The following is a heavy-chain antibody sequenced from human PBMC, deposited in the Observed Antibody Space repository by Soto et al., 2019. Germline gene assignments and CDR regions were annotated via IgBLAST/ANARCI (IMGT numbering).Heavy chain of an antibody. CDR1: GFTFSSYG. CDR2: ISYDGSNK. CDR3: AKESYGDYALGSLRFDL. D-gene: IGHD4-17*01. V-gene: IGHV3-30*18. Sequence: QVQLVESGGGVVQPGRSLRLSCAASGFTFSSYGMHWVRQAPGKGLEGVAVISYDGSNKYYADSVKGRFTISRDNSKNTLYLQMNSLRAEDTAVYYCAKESYGDYALGSLRFDLWGRGTLVTVSS. J-gene: IGHJ2*01.